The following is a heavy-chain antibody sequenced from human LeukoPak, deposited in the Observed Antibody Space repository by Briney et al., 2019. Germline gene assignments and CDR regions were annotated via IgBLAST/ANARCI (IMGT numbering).Heavy chain of an antibody. D-gene: IGHD3-22*01. J-gene: IGHJ4*02. CDR2: INHSGST. V-gene: IGHV4-34*01. Sequence: PSETQSLTCAVYGGSFSGYYWSWIRQPPGKGLEWIGEINHSGSTNYNPSLKSRVTISVDTSKNQFSLKLSSVTAADTAVYYCARLRVYYYDSTGGGDYWGQGTLVTVSS. CDR3: ARLRVYYYDSTGGGDY. CDR1: GGSFSGYY.